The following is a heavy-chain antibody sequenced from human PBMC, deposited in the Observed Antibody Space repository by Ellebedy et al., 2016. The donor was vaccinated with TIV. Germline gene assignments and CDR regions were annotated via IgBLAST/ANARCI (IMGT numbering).Heavy chain of an antibody. V-gene: IGHV3-13*01. Sequence: GESLKISCAASGFTFSSYGMHWVRQATGKGLEWVAAIGTAGDTYYPGSVKGRFTISRENAKNSLYLQMNSLRAGDTAVYYCARGSSWYDAFDIWGQGTMVTVSS. D-gene: IGHD6-13*01. CDR2: IGTAGDT. CDR3: ARGSSWYDAFDI. J-gene: IGHJ3*02. CDR1: GFTFSSYG.